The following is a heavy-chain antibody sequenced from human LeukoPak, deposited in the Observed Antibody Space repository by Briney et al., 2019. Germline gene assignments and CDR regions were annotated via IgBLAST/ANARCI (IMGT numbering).Heavy chain of an antibody. V-gene: IGHV4-34*01. Sequence: SETLSLTCAVYGGSFTGYCWSWIRQPPGKGLEWIGEINHSGSTNYNPSLKSRVTISVDTSKNQFSLKLSSVTAADTAVYYCARGYGDGYPSPPDYWGQGTLVTVSS. CDR1: GGSFTGYC. CDR3: ARGYGDGYPSPPDY. D-gene: IGHD5-24*01. CDR2: INHSGST. J-gene: IGHJ4*02.